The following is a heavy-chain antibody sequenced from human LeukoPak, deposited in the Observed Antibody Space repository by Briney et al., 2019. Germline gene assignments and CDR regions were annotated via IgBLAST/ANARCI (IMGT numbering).Heavy chain of an antibody. D-gene: IGHD6-13*01. CDR1: GGSISSSSFY. J-gene: IGHJ3*02. CDR3: ARGVEASGVGFYAFDI. V-gene: IGHV4-61*02. CDR2: LYNGGDT. Sequence: PSETLSLTRTVSGGSISSSSFYWVWIRQPAGKGLEWIGRLYNGGDTNYSPSLRSRVTMPVDTSKNQFSLKLKSVTAADTAVYYCARGVEASGVGFYAFDIWGQGTMVTVSS.